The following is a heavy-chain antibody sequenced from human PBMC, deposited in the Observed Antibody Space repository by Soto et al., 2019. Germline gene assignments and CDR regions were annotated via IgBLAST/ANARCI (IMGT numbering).Heavy chain of an antibody. D-gene: IGHD2-15*01. CDR3: AKDRRPQEYCSGGTCYNGFAY. V-gene: IGHV3-23*01. CDR1: GFTFSSYA. Sequence: GGSLRLSCAASGFTFSSYAMSWVRQAPGKGLEWVSAISGSGGSTYYADSVKGGFTISRDKSKNRLYLQMNSLRAEDTAVYYCAKDRRPQEYCSGGTCYNGFAYWGQGTLVTVSS. CDR2: ISGSGGST. J-gene: IGHJ4*02.